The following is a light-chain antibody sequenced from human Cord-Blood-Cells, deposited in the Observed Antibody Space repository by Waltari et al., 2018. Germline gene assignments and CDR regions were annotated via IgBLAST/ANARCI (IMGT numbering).Light chain of an antibody. CDR1: QSVSSN. Sequence: EIVMTQSPATLSASPGERATLPCRASQSVSSNLAWYQQKPGHAPRLLIYGASTRATGIPARFSGSGSGTEFTLTISSLQSEDFAVYYCQQYNNWPPPTFGGGTKVEI. J-gene: IGKJ4*01. V-gene: IGKV3-15*01. CDR2: GAS. CDR3: QQYNNWPPPT.